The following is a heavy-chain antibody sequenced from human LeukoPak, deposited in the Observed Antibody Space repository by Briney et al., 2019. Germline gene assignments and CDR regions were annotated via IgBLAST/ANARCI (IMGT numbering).Heavy chain of an antibody. CDR1: GFTFSSYG. CDR3: TRESPQLDY. J-gene: IGHJ4*02. CDR2: IESRTNGGST. V-gene: IGHV3-15*04. Sequence: PGRSLRLSCAASGFTFSSYGMHWVRQAPGKGLEWVGRIESRTNGGSTDYAAPVKGRFTISRDDSKNTLYLQMNSLKTEDTAVYYCTRESPQLDYWGQGTLVTVSS.